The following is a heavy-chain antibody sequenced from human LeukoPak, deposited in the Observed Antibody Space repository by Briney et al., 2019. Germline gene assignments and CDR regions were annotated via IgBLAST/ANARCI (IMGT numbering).Heavy chain of an antibody. V-gene: IGHV5-51*07. D-gene: IGHD6-13*01. CDR3: ATTGGSIAAASNWFDP. J-gene: IGHJ5*02. CDR1: GYSFTSYW. Sequence: GESLKISCKGSGYSFTSYWIGWVHQMPGKGLEWMGIIYPGDSDTRYSPSFQGQVTISADKSIGTAYLQWSSLKASDTAMYYCATTGGSIAAASNWFDPWGQGTLVTVSS. CDR2: IYPGDSDT.